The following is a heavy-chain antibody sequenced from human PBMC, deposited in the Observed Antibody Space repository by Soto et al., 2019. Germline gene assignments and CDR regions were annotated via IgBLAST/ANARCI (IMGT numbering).Heavy chain of an antibody. CDR2: IWYDGSNK. D-gene: IGHD3-10*01. CDR3: ATTRGGVRGVKRMDV. CDR1: GFTFSSYG. V-gene: IGHV3-33*01. J-gene: IGHJ6*02. Sequence: QVQLVESGGGVVQPGRSLRLSCAASGFTFSSYGMHWVRQAPGKGLEWVAVIWYDGSNKYYADSVKGRFTISRDNSKNTLYLQMNSLRAEDTAVYYCATTRGGVRGVKRMDVWGQGTTVTVSS.